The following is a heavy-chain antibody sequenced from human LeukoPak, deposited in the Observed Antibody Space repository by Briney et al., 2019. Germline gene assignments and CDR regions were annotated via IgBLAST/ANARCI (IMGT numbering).Heavy chain of an antibody. Sequence: PGGSLRLSCAASGFTFGSYGMHWVRQAPGKGLEWVAVISYDGSNKYYADSVKGRFTISRDNSKNTLYLQMNSLRAEDTAVYYCAKSGRRGSYLRYYYGMDVWGQGTTVTVSS. CDR1: GFTFGSYG. D-gene: IGHD1-26*01. V-gene: IGHV3-30*18. J-gene: IGHJ6*02. CDR2: ISYDGSNK. CDR3: AKSGRRGSYLRYYYGMDV.